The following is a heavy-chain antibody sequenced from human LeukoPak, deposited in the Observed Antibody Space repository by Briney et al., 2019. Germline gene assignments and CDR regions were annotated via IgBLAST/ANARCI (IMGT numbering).Heavy chain of an antibody. CDR1: GGTFSSYA. J-gene: IGHJ6*02. V-gene: IGHV1-69*13. CDR2: IIPIFGTA. CDR3: ARESRPAYYYYGMDV. Sequence: SVKVSCKASGGTFSSYAISWVRQAPGQGLEWMGGIIPIFGTANYAQKFQGRVTITADESTSTAYMELGSLRSEDTAVYYCARESRPAYYYYGMDVWGQGTTVTVSS. D-gene: IGHD2-2*01.